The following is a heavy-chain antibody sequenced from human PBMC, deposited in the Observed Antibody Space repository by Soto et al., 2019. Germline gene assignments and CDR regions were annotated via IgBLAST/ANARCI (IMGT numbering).Heavy chain of an antibody. J-gene: IGHJ5*02. CDR3: ARNSSDFYGWLDP. CDR1: GYTFNNYA. CDR2: YNPGIAYG. D-gene: IGHD3-22*01. V-gene: IGHV1-18*04. Sequence: QVQLLQSGAEVKEPGASVRVSCKASGYTFNNYAVSWVRQAPGQGLEWMGWYNPGIAYGRSAKKFQGRGSMTTDTSTSTAYMDLNSLRSDDTAVYYCARNSSDFYGWLDPWGQGTLVTVSS.